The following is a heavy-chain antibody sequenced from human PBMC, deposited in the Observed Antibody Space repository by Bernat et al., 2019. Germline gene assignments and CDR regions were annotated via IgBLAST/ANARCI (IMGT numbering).Heavy chain of an antibody. Sequence: QQQLQESGPGLVKPSETLSLTCTVSGYSISTSNYYWAWVRQPPGKGLEWIGTIYFTGIAYYSPSFKSQVTISIDTSKNQYSLNLHSVTAAETAVYYCTSHSASTGGMDVWGQGATVTVSS. CDR2: IYFTGIA. V-gene: IGHV4-39*01. CDR3: TSHSASTGGMDV. D-gene: IGHD1-26*01. CDR1: GYSISTSNYY. J-gene: IGHJ6*02.